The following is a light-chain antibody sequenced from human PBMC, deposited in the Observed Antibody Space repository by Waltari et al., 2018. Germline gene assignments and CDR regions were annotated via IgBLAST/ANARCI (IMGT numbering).Light chain of an antibody. Sequence: QSALTQPASVSASPGQSITISCNGTSSDVGDYNLVSWYQQHPAQAPKLLIFEVSKRPTGVSNRFSASKSCNTASMTISGLQAEDEATYHCCSYACTNTWVFGGGTKVTVL. V-gene: IGLV2-23*02. CDR1: SSDVGDYNL. CDR3: CSYACTNTWV. CDR2: EVS. J-gene: IGLJ2*01.